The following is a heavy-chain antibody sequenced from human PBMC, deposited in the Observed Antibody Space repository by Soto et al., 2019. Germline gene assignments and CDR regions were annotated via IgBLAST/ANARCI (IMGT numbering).Heavy chain of an antibody. V-gene: IGHV4-59*01. CDR2: IYYSGST. Sequence: SETLSLTCTVSGGSISSYYWSWIRQPPGKGLEWIGYIYYSGSTNYNPSLKSRVTISVDTSKNQFSLKLSSVTAADTAVYYCARGGSGWYLFDYWGQGTLVTVSS. D-gene: IGHD6-19*01. CDR3: ARGGSGWYLFDY. J-gene: IGHJ4*02. CDR1: GGSISSYY.